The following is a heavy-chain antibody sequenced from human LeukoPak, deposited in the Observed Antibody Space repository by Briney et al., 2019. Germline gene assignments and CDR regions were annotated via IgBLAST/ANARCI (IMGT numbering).Heavy chain of an antibody. Sequence: GGSLRLSCAASGFTVSSNYMTWVRQAPGKGLEWVSVIYSGGSTDYADSVKGRFTIDRDNYRNTVHLQTNRLRVEDTAMYYCARVPYGGNSIDCWGQGTLVTVSS. CDR3: ARVPYGGNSIDC. V-gene: IGHV3-66*01. CDR1: GFTVSSNY. CDR2: IYSGGST. D-gene: IGHD4-23*01. J-gene: IGHJ4*02.